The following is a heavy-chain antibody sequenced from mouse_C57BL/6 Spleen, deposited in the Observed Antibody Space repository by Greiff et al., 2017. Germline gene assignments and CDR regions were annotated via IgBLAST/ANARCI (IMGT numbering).Heavy chain of an antibody. Sequence: QVQLQQSGAELARPGASVKMSCKASGYTFTSYTMNWVKQRPGQGLEWIGNINPSSGNTKYNQKFKAKATLTADKSSSTAYMQLGSLTSADSAVYYYARYHVGYWGQATTLSVSS. CDR2: INPSSGNT. V-gene: IGHV1-4*01. CDR1: GYTFTSYT. D-gene: IGHD2-1*01. CDR3: ARYHVGY. J-gene: IGHJ2*01.